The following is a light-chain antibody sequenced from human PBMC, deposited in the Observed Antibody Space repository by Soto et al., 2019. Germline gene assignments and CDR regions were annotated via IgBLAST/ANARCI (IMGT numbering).Light chain of an antibody. V-gene: IGLV2-14*01. J-gene: IGLJ1*01. CDR1: SSDVGFYTY. Sequence: QSVLTQPASVSGSPGQSITISCTGTSSDVGFYTYVSWYQQHPGKAPKLLIYEVTNRPSGVSHRFSGSKSGSTASLTISGLQAEDEADYFCSSFTSSNSEVFGTGTKVTVL. CDR3: SSFTSSNSEV. CDR2: EVT.